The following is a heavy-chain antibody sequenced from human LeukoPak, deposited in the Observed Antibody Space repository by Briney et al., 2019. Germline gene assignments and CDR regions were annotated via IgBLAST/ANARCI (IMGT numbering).Heavy chain of an antibody. D-gene: IGHD3-16*01. CDR3: ARDHPAFDGSAFDI. CDR1: GFTFSSYG. V-gene: IGHV3-33*08. CDR2: IWYDGSNK. J-gene: IGHJ3*02. Sequence: QTGGSLRLSCAVTGFTFSSYGIHWVRQAPGKGLEWVAVIWYDGSNKYYADSVKGRFTISRDNSKNTLYLQMNSLRAEDTAVYYCARDHPAFDGSAFDIWGQGTMVTVSS.